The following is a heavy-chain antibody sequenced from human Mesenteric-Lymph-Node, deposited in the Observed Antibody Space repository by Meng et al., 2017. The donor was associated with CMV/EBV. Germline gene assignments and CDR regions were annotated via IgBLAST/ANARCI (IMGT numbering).Heavy chain of an antibody. J-gene: IGHJ6*02. CDR3: ARDRGYSNPYYYYYYGMDV. Sequence: GESLKISCAASGFTFSSYWMSWVRQAPGKGLEWVANIKQDGSEKYYVDSVKGRFTISRDNAKNTLYLQMNSLRAEDTAVYYCARDRGYSNPYYYYYYGMDVWGQGTTVTVSS. D-gene: IGHD4-11*01. V-gene: IGHV3-7*01. CDR1: GFTFSSYW. CDR2: IKQDGSEK.